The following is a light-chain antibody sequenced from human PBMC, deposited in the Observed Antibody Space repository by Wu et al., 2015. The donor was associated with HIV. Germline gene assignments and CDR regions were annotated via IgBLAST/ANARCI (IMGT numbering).Light chain of an antibody. V-gene: IGKV3-20*01. J-gene: IGKJ2*03. Sequence: EIVLTQSPGTLSLSPGERATLSCRAGQSVTSNSLAWYQQKPGQTPSLLIYGVYKRATGIPDRFSGSGSGTDFTLTINRLEPEDFALYYCQLYGSSPRYSFGQGTNLEI. CDR2: GVY. CDR1: QSVTSNS. CDR3: QLYGSSPRYS.